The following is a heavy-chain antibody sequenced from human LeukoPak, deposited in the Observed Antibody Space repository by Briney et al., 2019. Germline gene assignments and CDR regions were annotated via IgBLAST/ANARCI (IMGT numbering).Heavy chain of an antibody. J-gene: IGHJ3*02. V-gene: IGHV4-59*11. CDR3: ARLHRGEEAFDI. CDR1: GGSISGQY. Sequence: SETLSLTCTVSGGSISGQYWSLIRQPPGKGLEWIGYIYHTGITKYNPSLKSRVTISVDTSKNQFSLKLSSVTTADTAVYYCARLHRGEEAFDIWGQGTMVTVSS. CDR2: IYHTGIT.